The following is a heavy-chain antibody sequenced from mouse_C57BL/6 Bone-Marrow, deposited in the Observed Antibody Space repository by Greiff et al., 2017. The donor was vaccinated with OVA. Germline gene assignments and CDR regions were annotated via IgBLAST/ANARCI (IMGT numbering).Heavy chain of an antibody. CDR2: IYPGSGNT. J-gene: IGHJ4*01. Sequence: QVQLQQSGAELVRPGASVKLSCKASGYTFTDYYINWVKQRPGQGLEWIARIYPGSGNTYYNEKFKGKATLTAEKSSSTAYMQLSSLTSEDSAVYFCARPDYYGSRKYYYAMDYWGQGTTLTVSS. CDR1: GYTFTDYY. D-gene: IGHD1-1*01. V-gene: IGHV1-76*01. CDR3: ARPDYYGSRKYYYAMDY.